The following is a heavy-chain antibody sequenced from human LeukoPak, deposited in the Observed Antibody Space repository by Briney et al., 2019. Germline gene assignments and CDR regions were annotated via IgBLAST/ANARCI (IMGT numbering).Heavy chain of an antibody. V-gene: IGHV3-53*01. J-gene: IGHJ6*03. CDR1: GFTVSSNY. Sequence: GGSLRLSCAASGFTVSSNYMTWVRRAPGKGLEWVSVIYKNAITYYADTVKGRFTISRDNSKNTLYLQMNSLRADDTAVYYCARSLRVRGVPDYMDAWGKGTTVTISS. D-gene: IGHD3-10*01. CDR3: ARSLRVRGVPDYMDA. CDR2: IYKNAIT.